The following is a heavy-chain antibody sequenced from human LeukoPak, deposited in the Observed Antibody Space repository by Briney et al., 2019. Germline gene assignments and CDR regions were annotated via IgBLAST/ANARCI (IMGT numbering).Heavy chain of an antibody. Sequence: GGSLRLSCAASGFTFSSYSMNRVRQAPGKGLEWVSSISSSSSYIYYADSVKGRFTISRDNAKNSLYLQMNSLRAEDTAVYYCARSRIAVAAGYYYGMDVWGQGTTVTVSS. CDR3: ARSRIAVAAGYYYGMDV. CDR1: GFTFSSYS. V-gene: IGHV3-21*01. CDR2: ISSSSSYI. D-gene: IGHD6-19*01. J-gene: IGHJ6*02.